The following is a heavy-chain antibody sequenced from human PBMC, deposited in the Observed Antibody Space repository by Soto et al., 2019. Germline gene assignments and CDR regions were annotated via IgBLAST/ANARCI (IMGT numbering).Heavy chain of an antibody. CDR1: GGTFSSYA. CDR3: ARLGSGLLPAAYMG. D-gene: IGHD2-2*01. CDR2: IIPIFGTA. J-gene: IGHJ4*02. V-gene: IGHV1-69*12. Sequence: QVQLVQSGAEVKKPGSSVKVSCKASGGTFSSYAISWVRQAPGQGLEWMGGIIPIFGTANYAQKFQGRVTITAAQSTSPAYMELSSLRSEDTAVYYCARLGSGLLPAAYMGWGQGTLVTVSS.